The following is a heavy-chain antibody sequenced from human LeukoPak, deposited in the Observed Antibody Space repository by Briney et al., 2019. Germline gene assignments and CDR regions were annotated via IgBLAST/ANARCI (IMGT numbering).Heavy chain of an antibody. CDR3: ARDLGALNYAFDI. CDR2: ISSSSSYI. V-gene: IGHV3-21*01. J-gene: IGHJ3*02. Sequence: GSLRLCCAASGFSFSSYSMNWVRQAPGKGLDWVSSISSSSSYIYYADSVKGRFTISRDNAKNSLYLQMNSLRAEDTAVYYCARDLGALNYAFDIWGQGTMVTVSS. D-gene: IGHD1-7*01. CDR1: GFSFSSYS.